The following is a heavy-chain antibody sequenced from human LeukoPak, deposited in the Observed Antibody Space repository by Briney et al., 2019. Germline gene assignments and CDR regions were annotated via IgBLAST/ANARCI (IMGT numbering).Heavy chain of an antibody. V-gene: IGHV3-23*01. CDR3: AKRSEATTPGTHLDY. CDR2: ISGGGGTT. Sequence: PGGSLRLSCAASGFPFSDYSFNWVRQAPGQGLEWVSTISGGGGTTYFADSVEGRFTISRDNSKNTLYLQMNSLRAEDTAVYYCAKRSEATTPGTHLDYWGQGTLVTVSS. J-gene: IGHJ4*02. CDR1: GFPFSDYS. D-gene: IGHD2-15*01.